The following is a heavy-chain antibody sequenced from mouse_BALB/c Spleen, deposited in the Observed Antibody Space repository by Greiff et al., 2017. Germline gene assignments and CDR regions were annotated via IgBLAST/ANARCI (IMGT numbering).Heavy chain of an antibody. V-gene: IGHV5-4*02. CDR1: GFTFSDYY. D-gene: IGHD2-2*01. CDR2: ISDGGSYT. J-gene: IGHJ3*01. CDR3: AREGYPSY. Sequence: DVHLVESGGGLVKPGGSLKLSCAASGFTFSDYYMYWVRQTPEKRLEWVATISDGGSYTYYPDSVKGRFTISRDNAKNNLYLQMSSLKSEDTAMYYCAREGYPSYWGQGTLVTVSA.